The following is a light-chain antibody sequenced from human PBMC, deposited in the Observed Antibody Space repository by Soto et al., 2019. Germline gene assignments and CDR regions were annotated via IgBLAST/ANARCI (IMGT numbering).Light chain of an antibody. CDR2: DAS. CDR1: HSVSSSY. V-gene: IGKV3-20*01. CDR3: QQYDTSAHT. Sequence: EIVLTQSPGTLSLSPGERATLSCRASHSVSSSYLAWYQQKPGQAPRLLIFDASIRATGIPDRFSGSGSGTDFTLTISRLEPEDFAVYYCQQYDTSAHTFGQGTKLEIK. J-gene: IGKJ2*01.